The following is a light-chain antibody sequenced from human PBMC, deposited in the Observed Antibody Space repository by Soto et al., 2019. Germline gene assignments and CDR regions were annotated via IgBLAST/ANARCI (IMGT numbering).Light chain of an antibody. CDR2: GVS. CDR1: SIDVGHPYNY. V-gene: IGLV2-14*03. Sequence: QSALTQPASVSGSPGQSITISCTGTSIDVGHPYNYVSWYQQYPGKAPKLLILGVSNRPSGISGRFSGSKSGNTASLTISGLQPEDEADYYCMSYIASTTTHWVLGGVTKVTVL. CDR3: MSYIASTTTHWV. J-gene: IGLJ3*02.